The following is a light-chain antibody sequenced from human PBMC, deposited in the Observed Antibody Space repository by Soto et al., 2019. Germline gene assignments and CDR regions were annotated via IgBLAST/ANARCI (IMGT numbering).Light chain of an antibody. V-gene: IGKV3-20*01. CDR3: QQYSTPIT. CDR2: GAS. Sequence: DSVVPPSPGRLSLSPRDSATLSCRASQRVSSSYLAWYQQKLGQAPRLLIYGASKRATGTPDRFSGNGSGTDFTLTISRLEPEDFAVYYCQQYSTPITFGQGPRLEIK. CDR1: QRVSSSY. J-gene: IGKJ5*01.